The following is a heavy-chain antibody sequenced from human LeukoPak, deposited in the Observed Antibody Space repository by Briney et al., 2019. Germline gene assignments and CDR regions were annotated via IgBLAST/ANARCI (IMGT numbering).Heavy chain of an antibody. CDR3: ARGPDSSGYYYYFDY. D-gene: IGHD3-22*01. Sequence: GGSLRLSCAASGFTFSSYAMSWVRQAPGKGLEWVSVIYSGGSTYYADSVKGRFTISRHNSKNTLYLQMNSLRAEDTAVYYCARGPDSSGYYYYFDYWGQGTLVTVSS. V-gene: IGHV3-53*04. CDR1: GFTFSSYA. CDR2: IYSGGST. J-gene: IGHJ4*02.